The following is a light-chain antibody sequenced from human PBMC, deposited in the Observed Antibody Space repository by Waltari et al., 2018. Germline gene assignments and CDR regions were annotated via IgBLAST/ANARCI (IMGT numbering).Light chain of an antibody. CDR3: SSYTSSSVGV. V-gene: IGLV2-14*01. Sequence: QSALTQPASVSGSPGQSITISCTGTSSDVGGYNYVSWYQQHPGKAPKLMIYEVSKRPSGVSNRCSGSKSGNTASLTISGLQAEDEADYYCSSYTSSSVGVFGGGTKLTVL. J-gene: IGLJ2*01. CDR2: EVS. CDR1: SSDVGGYNY.